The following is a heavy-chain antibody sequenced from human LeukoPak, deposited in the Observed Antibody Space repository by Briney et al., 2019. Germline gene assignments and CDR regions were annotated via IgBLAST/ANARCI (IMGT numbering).Heavy chain of an antibody. J-gene: IGHJ4*02. D-gene: IGHD4-17*01. CDR1: GFTVSTNY. V-gene: IGHV3-66*01. CDR2: IYSGGGT. Sequence: PGGSLRLSCAASGFTVSTNYMSWVRQAPGKGLEWVSLIYSGGGTYYADSVKGRFTISRDNSRNTLYLQTNSLRVDDTAVYYCARGFRSVTTWGYFDYWGQGALVTVSS. CDR3: ARGFRSVTTWGYFDY.